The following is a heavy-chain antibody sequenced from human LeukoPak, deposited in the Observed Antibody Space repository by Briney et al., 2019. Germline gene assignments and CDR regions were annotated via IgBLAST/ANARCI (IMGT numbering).Heavy chain of an antibody. J-gene: IGHJ4*02. CDR1: GFTFSSYA. CDR3: AKDSRGPGYCSGGSCYSEDY. D-gene: IGHD2-15*01. CDR2: ISGSGGST. V-gene: IGHV3-23*01. Sequence: GGSLRLSCAASGFTFSSYAMSWVRQAPGKGLEWVSAISGSGGSTYYADSVKGRFTISRDNSKNTLYLQMNSLRAEDTTVYYCAKDSRGPGYCSGGSCYSEDYWGQGTLVTVSS.